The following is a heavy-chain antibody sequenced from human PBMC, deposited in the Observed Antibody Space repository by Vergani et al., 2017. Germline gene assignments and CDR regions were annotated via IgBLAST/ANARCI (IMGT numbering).Heavy chain of an antibody. CDR1: GFTFSSYA. V-gene: IGHV3-23*01. CDR2: ISGSGGST. Sequence: EVQLLESGGGLVQPGGSLRLSCAASGFTFSSYAMSWVRQAPGKGLEWVSAISGSGGSTYYTDSVKGRFTISRDNSKNTLYLRMNSLRAEDTAVYYCAKGAYCRGGSCDRDDAFDIWGQGTMVTVSS. J-gene: IGHJ3*02. CDR3: AKGAYCRGGSCDRDDAFDI. D-gene: IGHD2-15*01.